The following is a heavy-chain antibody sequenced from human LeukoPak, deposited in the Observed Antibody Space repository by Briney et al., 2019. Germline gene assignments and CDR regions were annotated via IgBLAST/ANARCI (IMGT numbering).Heavy chain of an antibody. D-gene: IGHD4-17*01. CDR3: ARDMTTVTTGRAFDI. V-gene: IGHV4-38-2*02. CDR2: IYHSGST. Sequence: SETLSLTCTVSGYSISSGYYWGWIRQPPGKGLEWIGSIYHSGSTYYNPSLKSRVTISVDTSKNQFPLKLSSVTAADSAVYYCARDMTTVTTGRAFDIWGQGTMVTVSS. CDR1: GYSISSGYY. J-gene: IGHJ3*02.